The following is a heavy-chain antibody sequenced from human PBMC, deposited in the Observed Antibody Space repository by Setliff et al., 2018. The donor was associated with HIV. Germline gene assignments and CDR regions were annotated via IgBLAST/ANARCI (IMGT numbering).Heavy chain of an antibody. J-gene: IGHJ4*02. D-gene: IGHD3-22*01. V-gene: IGHV4-4*02. CDR1: GRSISSSNW. CDR3: ASGEPYYYDSTGYSGNYFDY. CDR2: IYHGGST. Sequence: SETLSLTCAVSGRSISSSNWWSWVRQPPGKGLEWIGEIYHGGSTNYNPSLKSRVPISVDKSKNQFSLKLASVTAADTAVYYCASGEPYYYDSTGYSGNYFDYWGQGTLVTVSS.